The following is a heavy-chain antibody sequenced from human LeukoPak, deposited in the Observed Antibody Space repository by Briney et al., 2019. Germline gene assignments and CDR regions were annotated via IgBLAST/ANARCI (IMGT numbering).Heavy chain of an antibody. CDR1: GFTFSTSW. D-gene: IGHD5-18*01. J-gene: IGHJ4*02. CDR3: TTDYIVDTTMGVFDY. V-gene: IGHV3-74*01. Sequence: GGSLRLSCAASGFTFSTSWLHWVRQAPGKALVWVSRISSDGSGTIYADSVKGRFTISRDNAKNTLYLQMNSLRVEDTAVYYCTTDYIVDTTMGVFDYWGQGTLVTVSS. CDR2: ISSDGSGT.